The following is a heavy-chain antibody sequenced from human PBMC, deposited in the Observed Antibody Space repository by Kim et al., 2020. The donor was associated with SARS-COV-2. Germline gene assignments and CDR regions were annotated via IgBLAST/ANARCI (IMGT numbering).Heavy chain of an antibody. CDR1: GFTFSDYY. Sequence: GGSLRLSCAASGFTFSDYYMSWIRQAPGKGLEWVSYISSSGSTIYYADSVKGRFTISRDNAKNSLYLQTNSLRAEDTAVCYCAGSSGTQQQGYWGQGTLVTVSS. CDR2: ISSSGSTI. V-gene: IGHV3-11*01. D-gene: IGHD3-22*01. CDR3: AGSSGTQQQGY. J-gene: IGHJ4*02.